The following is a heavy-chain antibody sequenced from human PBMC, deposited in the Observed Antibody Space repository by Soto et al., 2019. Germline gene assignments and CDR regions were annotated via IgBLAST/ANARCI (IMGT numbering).Heavy chain of an antibody. CDR3: ARDSVVVAAATLGAFDI. CDR2: IYYSGST. CDR1: GGSISSGGYY. Sequence: SETLSLTCTVSGGSISSGGYYWSWIRQHPGKGLEWIGYIYYSGSTYYNPSLKSRVTISVDTSKNQFSLKLSSVTAADTAVYYCARDSVVVAAATLGAFDIWGQGTMVTVSS. D-gene: IGHD2-15*01. V-gene: IGHV4-31*03. J-gene: IGHJ3*02.